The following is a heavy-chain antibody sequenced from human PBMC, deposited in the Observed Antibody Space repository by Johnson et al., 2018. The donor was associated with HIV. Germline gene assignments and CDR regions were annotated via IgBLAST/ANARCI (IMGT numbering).Heavy chain of an antibody. J-gene: IGHJ3*02. CDR2: ISYDRSNK. CDR1: GFTFSSYA. V-gene: IGHV3-30-3*01. D-gene: IGHD2-2*01. CDR3: ARVAPAHDAFDI. Sequence: VESGGGVVQPGRSLRLSCAASGFTFSSYAMHWVRPAPGKGLEWVAVISYDRSNKYYTDSVKGRFTISRDNSKNTLYLQMNSLRAEDTAVYYCARVAPAHDAFDIWGQGTMVTVSS.